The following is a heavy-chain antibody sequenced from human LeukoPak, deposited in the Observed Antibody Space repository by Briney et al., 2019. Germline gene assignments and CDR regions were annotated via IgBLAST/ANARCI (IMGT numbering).Heavy chain of an antibody. J-gene: IGHJ4*02. CDR2: ISWNSGSI. D-gene: IGHD3-9*01. CDR1: GFTFDDYA. CDR3: AKSARYFDWSFDY. Sequence: GGSLRLSCAASGFTFDDYAMHWVRQAPGKGLEWVSGISWNSGSIGYADSVKGRFTISRDNAKNSLYLQMNSLRAEDMALYYCAKSARYFDWSFDYWGQGTLVTVSS. V-gene: IGHV3-9*03.